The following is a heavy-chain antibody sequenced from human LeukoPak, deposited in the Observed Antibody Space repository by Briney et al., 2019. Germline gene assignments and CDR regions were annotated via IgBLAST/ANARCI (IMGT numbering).Heavy chain of an antibody. CDR3: ARDQEEYYGSGSYLY. J-gene: IGHJ4*02. CDR2: IYTSGST. Sequence: SETLSLTCTVSGGSISSGSYYWSWIRQPAGKGLEWIGRIYTSGSTNYNPSLESRVTISVDTSKNQFSLKLSSVTAADTAVYYCARDQEEYYGSGSYLYWGQGTLVTVSS. D-gene: IGHD3-10*01. V-gene: IGHV4-61*02. CDR1: GGSISSGSYY.